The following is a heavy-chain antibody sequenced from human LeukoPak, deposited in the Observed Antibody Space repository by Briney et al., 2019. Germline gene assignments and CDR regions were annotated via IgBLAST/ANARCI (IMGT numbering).Heavy chain of an antibody. J-gene: IGHJ3*02. Sequence: SETLSLTCTVSGGSISSYYWSWIRQPPGKGLEWIGYIYYSGTTNYNPSLKSRVTMSVDTSKNQFSLKLSSVTAADTAVYYCARDFRQQLSIDAFDIWGQGTMVTVSS. CDR1: GGSISSYY. V-gene: IGHV4-59*12. CDR3: ARDFRQQLSIDAFDI. D-gene: IGHD6-13*01. CDR2: IYYSGTT.